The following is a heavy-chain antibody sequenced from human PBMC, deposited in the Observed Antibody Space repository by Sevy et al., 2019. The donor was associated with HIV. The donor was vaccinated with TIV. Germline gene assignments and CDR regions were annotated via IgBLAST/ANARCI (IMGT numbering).Heavy chain of an antibody. D-gene: IGHD6-6*01. J-gene: IGHJ4*02. CDR3: ARVGLFEKSESQYRFMDY. V-gene: IGHV3-7*01. CDR2: INQDGSKI. CDR1: GLTFTTYW. Sequence: GGSLRLSCAASGLTFTTYWMTWLRQAPGKGLEWVAYINQDGSKINYVDSVKGRFIISRDNAKKSLYVQMNSLRADDTAVYYCARVGLFEKSESQYRFMDYWGQRTLVTVSS.